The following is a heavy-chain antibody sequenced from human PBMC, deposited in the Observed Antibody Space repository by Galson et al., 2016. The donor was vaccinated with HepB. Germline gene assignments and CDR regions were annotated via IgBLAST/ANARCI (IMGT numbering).Heavy chain of an antibody. V-gene: IGHV4-39*07. J-gene: IGHJ3*01. Sequence: SETLYLTCTVAGGSISTDHYYWVWVRQPPGRGLEWIASSYYGGRTFYNSTLKSRVTMSLDTSQNHLSLNVSPVTAADTAMYYCARDLSNSAVNKRGALEFWGQGTMVTVSS. D-gene: IGHD1/OR15-1a*01. CDR1: GGSISTDHYY. CDR3: ARDLSNSAVNKRGALEF. CDR2: SYYGGRT.